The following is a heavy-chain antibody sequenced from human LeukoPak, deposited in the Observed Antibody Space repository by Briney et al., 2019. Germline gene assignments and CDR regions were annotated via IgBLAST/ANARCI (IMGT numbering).Heavy chain of an antibody. CDR2: ISYDGSNK. J-gene: IGHJ4*02. D-gene: IGHD3-3*01. V-gene: IGHV3-30*04. Sequence: PGGSLRLSCAASGFTFSSYAMHWVRQAPGKGLEWVAVISYDGSNKYYAGSVKGRFTISRDNSKNTLYLQMNSLRAEDTAVYYCASGRILEWLLFDYWGQGTLVTVSS. CDR3: ASGRILEWLLFDY. CDR1: GFTFSSYA.